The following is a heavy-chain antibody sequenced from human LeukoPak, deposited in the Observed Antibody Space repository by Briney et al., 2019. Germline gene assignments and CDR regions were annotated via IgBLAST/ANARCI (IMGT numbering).Heavy chain of an antibody. D-gene: IGHD2-21*02. CDR3: ARAPFNCGGDCYPDY. V-gene: IGHV1-2*02. Sequence: EASVKVSCKASGYTFTGYYMHWVRQAPGQGLEWMGWINPNSGGTNYAQKFQGRVTMTRDTSISTAYMELSRLRSDDTAVCYCARAPFNCGGDCYPDYWGQGTLVTVSS. CDR1: GYTFTGYY. CDR2: INPNSGGT. J-gene: IGHJ4*02.